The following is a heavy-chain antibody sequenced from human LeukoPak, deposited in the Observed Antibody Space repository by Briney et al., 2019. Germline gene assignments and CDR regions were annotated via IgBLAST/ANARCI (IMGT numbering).Heavy chain of an antibody. CDR3: ARGSNALPLEYGMDV. J-gene: IGHJ6*02. Sequence: GASVKVSCKASGGTFSSYAISWVRQAPGQGLEWMGGIIPIFGTANYAQKFQGRVTITTDESTSTAYMELSSLRSEDTAVYYCARGSNALPLEYGMDVWGQGTTVTVSS. V-gene: IGHV1-69*05. CDR2: IIPIFGTA. CDR1: GGTFSSYA. D-gene: IGHD2-2*01.